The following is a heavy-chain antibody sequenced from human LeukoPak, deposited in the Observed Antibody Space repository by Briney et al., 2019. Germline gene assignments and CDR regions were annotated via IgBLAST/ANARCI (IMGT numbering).Heavy chain of an antibody. V-gene: IGHV4-59*11. Sequence: PSETLSLTCSLSGGSISGHYWTWIRQPPGKGLEWIGQIHYSGRPDYNPSLKSRITLSVDTSKTQISLKLSSVTAADTAVYYCARFGVDYDMDVWGQGTTVTVSS. CDR2: IHYSGRP. CDR1: GGSISGHY. J-gene: IGHJ6*02. D-gene: IGHD3-3*01. CDR3: ARFGVDYDMDV.